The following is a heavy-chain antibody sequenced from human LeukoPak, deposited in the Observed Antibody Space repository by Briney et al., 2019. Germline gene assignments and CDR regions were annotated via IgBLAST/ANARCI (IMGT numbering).Heavy chain of an antibody. CDR1: GYSFTSYW. CDR2: IYPGDSDT. CDR3: ARSTNYDSSGYVGDY. Sequence: GESLKISCKSSGYSFTSYWIGWVRQMPGKGLEWMGIIYPGDSDTRYSPSFQGQVTISADKSISTAYLQWSSLKASDTAMYYCARSTNYDSSGYVGDYWGQGTLVTVSS. D-gene: IGHD3-22*01. J-gene: IGHJ4*02. V-gene: IGHV5-51*01.